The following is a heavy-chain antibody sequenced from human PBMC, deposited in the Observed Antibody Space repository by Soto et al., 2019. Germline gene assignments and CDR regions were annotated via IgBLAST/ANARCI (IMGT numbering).Heavy chain of an antibody. J-gene: IGHJ5*02. CDR3: ARDPRYSSSLRFDP. Sequence: EVQLVESGGGLVKPGGSLRLSCAASGFTFSSYSMNWVRQAPGKGLEWVSSISSSSSYIYYADSVKGRFTISRDNAKNSLYLQMNSLRAEDTAVYYCARDPRYSSSLRFDPWGQGILVTVSS. D-gene: IGHD6-13*01. CDR1: GFTFSSYS. V-gene: IGHV3-21*01. CDR2: ISSSSSYI.